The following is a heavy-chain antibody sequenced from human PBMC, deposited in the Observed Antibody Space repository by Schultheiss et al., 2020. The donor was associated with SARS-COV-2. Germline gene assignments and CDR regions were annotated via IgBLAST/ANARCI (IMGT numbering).Heavy chain of an antibody. Sequence: GESLKISCAASGFTFSSYAMHWVRQAPGKGLEWVAVISYDGSNKYYADSVKGRFTISRDNSKNTLYLQMNSLRAEDTAVYYCARDVYEGGSSSWYYFDYWGQGTLVTVSS. CDR2: ISYDGSNK. V-gene: IGHV3-30*07. D-gene: IGHD6-13*01. CDR3: ARDVYEGGSSSWYYFDY. CDR1: GFTFSSYA. J-gene: IGHJ4*02.